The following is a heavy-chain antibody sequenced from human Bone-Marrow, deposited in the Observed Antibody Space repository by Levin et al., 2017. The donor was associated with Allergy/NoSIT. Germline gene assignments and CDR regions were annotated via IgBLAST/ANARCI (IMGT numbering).Heavy chain of an antibody. CDR3: GRGAGWWDY. CDR2: IKEDGSEK. CDR1: EFTFSYYW. J-gene: IGHJ4*02. D-gene: IGHD2-15*01. Sequence: LSLTCAASEFTFSYYWMSWVRQAPGKGLEWVASIKEDGSEKRYMDSVRGRFTISRDNAKNSLYLQMSGLRAEDTAVYYCGRGAGWWDYWGQGTLVTVSS. V-gene: IGHV3-7*01.